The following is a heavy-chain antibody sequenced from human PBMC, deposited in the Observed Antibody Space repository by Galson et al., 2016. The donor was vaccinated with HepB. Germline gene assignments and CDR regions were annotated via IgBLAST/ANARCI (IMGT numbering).Heavy chain of an antibody. CDR2: IKSKADGETI. V-gene: IGHV3-15*01. CDR3: TTDDYYEGSTYYPGVDS. D-gene: IGHD3-22*01. J-gene: IGHJ4*02. CDR1: GFTFSKAW. Sequence: SLRLSCAATGFTFSKAWMSWVRQAPGKGLEWVGRIKSKADGETIDAAAPVKGRFILSRDDSKNTLYLQMNSLKIEDTAVYYCTTDDYYEGSTYYPGVDSWGQGTPVTVSS.